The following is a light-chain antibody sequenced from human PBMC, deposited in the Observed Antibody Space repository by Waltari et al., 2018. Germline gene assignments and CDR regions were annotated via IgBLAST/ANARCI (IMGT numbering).Light chain of an antibody. Sequence: DIQMTQSPPTLSASVGDRVIITCRASQNIGRWLAWYQQKPGNVPKLLIYRASSLESGVTSRFSGSGSGTDFTQTISSLQADDFANYYCQQYSNFTGTFGQGTRLEIK. J-gene: IGKJ2*02. CDR2: RAS. CDR3: QQYSNFTGT. CDR1: QNIGRW. V-gene: IGKV1-5*03.